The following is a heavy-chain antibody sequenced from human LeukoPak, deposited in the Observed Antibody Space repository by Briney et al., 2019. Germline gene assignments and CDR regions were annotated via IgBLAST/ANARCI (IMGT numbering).Heavy chain of an antibody. D-gene: IGHD1-26*01. CDR3: AREAYYYYYMDV. CDR1: GFTFSSYG. CDR2: ISGSGGST. Sequence: GGSLRLSCAASGFTFSSYGMSWVRQAPGKGLEWVSAISGSGGSTYYADSVKGRFTISRDNAKNSLYLQMNSLRAEDTAVYYCAREAYYYYYMDVWGKGTTVTVSS. V-gene: IGHV3-23*01. J-gene: IGHJ6*03.